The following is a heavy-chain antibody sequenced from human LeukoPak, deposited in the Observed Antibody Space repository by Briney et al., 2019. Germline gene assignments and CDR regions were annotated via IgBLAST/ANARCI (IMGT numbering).Heavy chain of an antibody. CDR2: ISYDGSNK. D-gene: IGHD5-12*01. Sequence: QTGGSLRLSCAASGFTFSSYGMHWVRQAPGKGLEWVAVISYDGSNKYYADSVKGRLTISRGNSKNTLYLQMNSLRAEDTAVYYCANSLVASDAFDIWGQGTMVTVSS. CDR1: GFTFSSYG. V-gene: IGHV3-30*18. J-gene: IGHJ3*02. CDR3: ANSLVASDAFDI.